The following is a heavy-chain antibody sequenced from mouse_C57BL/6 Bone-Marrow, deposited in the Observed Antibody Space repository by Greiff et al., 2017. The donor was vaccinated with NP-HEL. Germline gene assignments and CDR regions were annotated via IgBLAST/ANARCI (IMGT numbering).Heavy chain of an antibody. J-gene: IGHJ2*01. D-gene: IGHD1-1*01. CDR2: INPNYGTT. CDR1: GYSFTDYN. V-gene: IGHV1-39*01. Sequence: VQLKESGPELVKPGASVKISCKASGYSFTDYNMNWVKQSNGKSLEWIGEINPNYGTTSYNQKFKGKATLTVDQSSSTAYMQLNILTSEDSAVYYCARGEVIYYYGNSLYYFDYWGQGTTLTVSS. CDR3: ARGEVIYYYGNSLYYFDY.